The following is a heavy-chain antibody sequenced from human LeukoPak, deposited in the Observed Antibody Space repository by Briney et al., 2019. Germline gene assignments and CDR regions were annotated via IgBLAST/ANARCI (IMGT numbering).Heavy chain of an antibody. J-gene: IGHJ4*02. CDR2: ISRTSSSI. CDR1: GFTFSFYN. Sequence: PGGSLRLSCAASGFTFSFYNMNWVRQAPGKGLEWVSSISRTSSSIYYADAVKGRFTTSRDNAKNSLYLQMNSLRAEDTAVYYCATDEANAYWGQGTLVTVSS. CDR3: ATDEANAY. V-gene: IGHV3-21*01.